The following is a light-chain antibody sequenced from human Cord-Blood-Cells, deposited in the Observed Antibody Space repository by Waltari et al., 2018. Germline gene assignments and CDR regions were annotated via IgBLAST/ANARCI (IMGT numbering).Light chain of an antibody. CDR1: SSNIGNNY. Sequence: QSVLTQPPSVSAAPGQKVTISCSGSSSNIGNNYVSWYQQLPGTAPKLLIYNNSKRPSGIPYRFSGSKAGTSATLCITGLQTGDEADYYCGTWDSSLSAGVFGGGTKLTVL. CDR2: NNS. J-gene: IGLJ3*02. V-gene: IGLV1-51*01. CDR3: GTWDSSLSAGV.